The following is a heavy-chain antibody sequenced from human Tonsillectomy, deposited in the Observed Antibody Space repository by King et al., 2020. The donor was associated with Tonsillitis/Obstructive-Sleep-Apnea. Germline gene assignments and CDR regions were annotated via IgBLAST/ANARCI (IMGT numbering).Heavy chain of an antibody. Sequence: VQLVESGGGLVQPGGSLRLSCAASGFTFSSYEMTWVRQAPGKGLEWVSYISSRANTIYYADSVKGRFTISRDNAKNSLYLQMNSRRAEDTAVYYCARDRFYFYYYGMDVWGQGATVTAS. V-gene: IGHV3-48*03. J-gene: IGHJ6*02. CDR2: ISSRANTI. D-gene: IGHD3-3*01. CDR3: ARDRFYFYYYGMDV. CDR1: GFTFSSYE.